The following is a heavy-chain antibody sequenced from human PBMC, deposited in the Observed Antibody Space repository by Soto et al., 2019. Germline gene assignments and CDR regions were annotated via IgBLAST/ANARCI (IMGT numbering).Heavy chain of an antibody. Sequence: GASVKVSCKASGGTFSSYAICWVRQAPGQGLEWMGGIIPIFGTANYAQKFQGRVTITADESTSTAYMELSSLRSEDTAVYYCARADPPSYYFDYWGQGALVTVSS. J-gene: IGHJ4*02. CDR3: ARADPPSYYFDY. CDR2: IIPIFGTA. D-gene: IGHD6-19*01. CDR1: GGTFSSYA. V-gene: IGHV1-69*13.